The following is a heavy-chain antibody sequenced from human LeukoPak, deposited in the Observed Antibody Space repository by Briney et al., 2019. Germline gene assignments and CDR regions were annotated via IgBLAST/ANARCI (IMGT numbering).Heavy chain of an antibody. Sequence: ASVKVSCKASGYTFTSYGISWVRQAPGQGLEWMGWISAYNGNTNYAQKLQGRVTITRDTSASTAYMELSSLRSEDTAVYYCARGYSSSWYLTYYFDYWGQGTLVTVSS. CDR3: ARGYSSSWYLTYYFDY. CDR2: ISAYNGNT. CDR1: GYTFTSYG. J-gene: IGHJ4*02. D-gene: IGHD6-13*01. V-gene: IGHV1-18*01.